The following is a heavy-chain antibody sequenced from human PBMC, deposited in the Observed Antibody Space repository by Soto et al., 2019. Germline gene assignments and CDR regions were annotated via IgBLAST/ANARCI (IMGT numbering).Heavy chain of an antibody. V-gene: IGHV3-9*01. Sequence: VQLVESGGGLVQPGRSLRLSCAASGLNFDDYAMHWVRQVPGKGLEWVAGVSWNSGDIGYADSVQGRFTISRDNAKNSLYLQMNSLRAEDTALYYCAKGGSGAVAGRTDYWGQGALVTVSS. CDR3: AKGGSGAVAGRTDY. J-gene: IGHJ4*02. D-gene: IGHD6-19*01. CDR1: GLNFDDYA. CDR2: VSWNSGDI.